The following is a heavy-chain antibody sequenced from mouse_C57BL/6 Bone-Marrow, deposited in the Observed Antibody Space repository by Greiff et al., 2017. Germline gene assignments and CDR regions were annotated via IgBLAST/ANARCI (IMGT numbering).Heavy chain of an antibody. D-gene: IGHD2-5*01. V-gene: IGHV14-4*01. Sequence: EVQLQESGAELVRPGASVKLACTASGFNIKDDYMHWVKQRPEQGLEWIGWIDPENGDTEYASKFQGKATITADTSSNTAYLQLSSLTSEDTAVYYCTFYYSNPDYWGQGTTLTVSS. CDR2: IDPENGDT. CDR3: TFYYSNPDY. J-gene: IGHJ2*01. CDR1: GFNIKDDY.